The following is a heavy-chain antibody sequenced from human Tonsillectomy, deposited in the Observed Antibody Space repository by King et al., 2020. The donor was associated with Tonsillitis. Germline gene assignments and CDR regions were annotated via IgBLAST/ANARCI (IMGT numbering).Heavy chain of an antibody. CDR3: TTDGRLWFGENY. CDR1: GFTFTKAW. V-gene: IGHV3-15*01. Sequence: VQLVESGGGLVKPGGSLRLSRAVSGFTFTKAWMTWVRQAPGKGLEWVGRIKSTTDGGTTNYAAPVKGRFTISRDDSKNTLYLQMNSLKTEDTGVYFCTTDGRLWFGENYWGQGTLVTVSS. J-gene: IGHJ4*02. D-gene: IGHD3-10*01. CDR2: IKSTTDGGTT.